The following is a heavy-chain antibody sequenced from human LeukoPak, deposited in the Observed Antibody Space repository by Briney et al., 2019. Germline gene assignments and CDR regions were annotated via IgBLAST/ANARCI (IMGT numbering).Heavy chain of an antibody. D-gene: IGHD3-3*01. CDR2: ISGSGGST. V-gene: IGHV3-23*01. Sequence: GGSLRFSCAASGFTFSNYAMSWVRQAPGKGLEWVSGISGSGGSTYYADSVKGRFTISRDNSKNTLYLQMNSLRAEDTAVYYCAKRLGDFWSGSDYWGQGTLVTVSS. J-gene: IGHJ4*02. CDR3: AKRLGDFWSGSDY. CDR1: GFTFSNYA.